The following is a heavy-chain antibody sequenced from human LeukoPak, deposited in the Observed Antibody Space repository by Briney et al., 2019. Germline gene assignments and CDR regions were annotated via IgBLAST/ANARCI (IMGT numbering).Heavy chain of an antibody. CDR2: INPNSGGT. CDR3: ATKIAAAGTTHWFDP. D-gene: IGHD6-13*01. V-gene: IGHV1-2*02. J-gene: IGHJ5*02. Sequence: ASVKVSCKASGYIFTDYHMHWVRQAPGQGLEWMGWINPNSGGTNYAQKFQGRVTMTRDTSISTAYMELSRLRSDDTAVYYCATKIAAAGTTHWFDPWGQGTLVTVSS. CDR1: GYIFTDYH.